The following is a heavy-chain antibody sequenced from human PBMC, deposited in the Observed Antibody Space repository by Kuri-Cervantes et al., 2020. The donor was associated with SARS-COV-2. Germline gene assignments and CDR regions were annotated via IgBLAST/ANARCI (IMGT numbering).Heavy chain of an antibody. Sequence: GGSLRLSCAASGFTFSDYYMNWVRQAPGKRLEWVSSISSSSTIYYADSVKGRFTISRDNAKNSLYLQMNSLRAEDTAVYYCARGYSSGWAGDAFDIWGQGTMVTVSS. V-gene: IGHV3-69-1*02. CDR3: ARGYSSGWAGDAFDI. D-gene: IGHD6-19*01. J-gene: IGHJ3*02. CDR2: ISSSSTI. CDR1: GFTFSDYY.